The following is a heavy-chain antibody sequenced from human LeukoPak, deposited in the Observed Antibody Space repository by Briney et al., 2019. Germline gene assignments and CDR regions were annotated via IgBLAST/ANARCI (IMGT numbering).Heavy chain of an antibody. J-gene: IGHJ5*02. CDR3: AGVSVRTKERYGYCSSTSCPLFDP. Sequence: GSSVKVSCKASGGTFSSYAISWVRQAPGQGLEWMGRIIPILGIANYAQKFQGRVTITADKSTSTAYMELSSLRSEDTAVYYCAGVSVRTKERYGYCSSTSCPLFDPWGQGTLVTVSS. D-gene: IGHD2-2*01. CDR1: GGTFSSYA. V-gene: IGHV1-69*04. CDR2: IIPILGIA.